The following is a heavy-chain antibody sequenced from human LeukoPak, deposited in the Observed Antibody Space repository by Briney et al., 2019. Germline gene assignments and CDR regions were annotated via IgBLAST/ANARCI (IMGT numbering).Heavy chain of an antibody. J-gene: IGHJ5*02. CDR3: APLRFSNWFDP. CDR1: GGTFSSYA. CDR2: IIPILGIA. V-gene: IGHV1-69*04. Sequence: ASVKVSCKASGGTFSSYAISWVRQAPGQGLEWMGRIIPILGIANYAQKFQGRVTITADTSTDTAYMELSSLRSEDTAVYYCAPLRFSNWFDPWGQGTLVTVSS. D-gene: IGHD3-16*01.